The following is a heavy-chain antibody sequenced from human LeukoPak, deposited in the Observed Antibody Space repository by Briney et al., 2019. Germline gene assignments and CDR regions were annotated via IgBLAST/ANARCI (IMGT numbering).Heavy chain of an antibody. V-gene: IGHV1-18*01. Sequence: ASVKVSCKASSYTFSRYGITWVRQAPGQGLEWMGWISGYNGYTKYAQKLQGKVTMTTDTSTTTAYMELRSLRSDDTAVYYCARGLYYDSSGYYYFDYWGQGTLVTVSS. CDR1: SYTFSRYG. CDR3: ARGLYYDSSGYYYFDY. J-gene: IGHJ4*02. CDR2: ISGYNGYT. D-gene: IGHD3-22*01.